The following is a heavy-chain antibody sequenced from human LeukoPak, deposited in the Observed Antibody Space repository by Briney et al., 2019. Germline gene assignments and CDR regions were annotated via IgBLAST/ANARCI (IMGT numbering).Heavy chain of an antibody. D-gene: IGHD5-18*01. CDR1: GFIFSNYG. CDR2: IWYYASKD. CDR3: ARDFEFTTEDTFASPDY. J-gene: IGHJ4*02. Sequence: QPGGSLRLSCEASGFIFSNYGMHWIRQAPGKGLEGVAVIWYYASKDYYQNSVEGRFTISRDDSKNTLYLQMNSLRPEDTAMYYCARDFEFTTEDTFASPDYWGQGNLVTVSS. V-gene: IGHV3-33*01.